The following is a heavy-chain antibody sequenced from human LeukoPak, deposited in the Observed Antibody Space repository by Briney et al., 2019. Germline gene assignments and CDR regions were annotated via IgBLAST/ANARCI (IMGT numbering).Heavy chain of an antibody. CDR3: ARTAGYSYGYYYYYYYMDV. Sequence: SQTLSLTCTVSGGSISSSSYYRGWIRQPPGKGPGWNGSIYYTGSTYYNPSLKSRVTISVDTSKNQFSLKLSSVTAADTAVYYCARTAGYSYGYYYYYYYMDVWGKGTTVTVSS. CDR2: IYYTGST. D-gene: IGHD5-18*01. V-gene: IGHV4-39*01. J-gene: IGHJ6*03. CDR1: GGSISSSSYY.